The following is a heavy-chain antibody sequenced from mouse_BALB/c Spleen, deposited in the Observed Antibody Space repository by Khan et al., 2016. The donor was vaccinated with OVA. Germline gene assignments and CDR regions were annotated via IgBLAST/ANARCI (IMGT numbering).Heavy chain of an antibody. CDR1: GYTFTEYT. CDR2: IIPNNGGT. D-gene: IGHD2-14*01. J-gene: IGHJ1*01. Sequence: EVQLQQSGPELVKPGASVKISCKTSGYTFTEYTMHWVKQSHGKSLEWIGGIIPNNGGTTYNQKFKGKATLTVDKSSSTAYMELRSLTSEDSAVYYCGRGAFYRYDGYFDVWGAGTTVTVSS. V-gene: IGHV1-18*01. CDR3: GRGAFYRYDGYFDV.